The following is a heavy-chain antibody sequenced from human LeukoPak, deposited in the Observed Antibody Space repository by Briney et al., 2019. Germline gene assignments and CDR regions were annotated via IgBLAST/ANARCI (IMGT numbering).Heavy chain of an antibody. Sequence: ASVKVSCKASGYTLTGYYMHWVRQAPGQGLEWMGWINPKSGDTKYAQKFQAWVTMTRDTSISTAYMEMTRLTPDDTAVYYCARGSPADRTGFYYFEYWGQGTLVTVSS. CDR1: GYTLTGYY. D-gene: IGHD3-22*01. CDR3: ARGSPADRTGFYYFEY. J-gene: IGHJ4*02. V-gene: IGHV1-2*04. CDR2: INPKSGDT.